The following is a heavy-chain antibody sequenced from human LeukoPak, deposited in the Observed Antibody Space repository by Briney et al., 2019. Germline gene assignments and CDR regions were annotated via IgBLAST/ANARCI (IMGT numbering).Heavy chain of an antibody. V-gene: IGHV1-18*01. CDR3: AIDRYIVVVPAADYYYYGMDV. CDR2: ISAYNGNT. J-gene: IGHJ6*02. Sequence: GASVKVSCTASGYTFTSYGISWVRQAPGQGLEWMGWISAYNGNTNYAQKLQGRVTMTTDTSTSTAYMELRSLRSDDTAVYYCAIDRYIVVVPAADYYYYGMDVWGQGTTVTVSS. D-gene: IGHD2-2*01. CDR1: GYTFTSYG.